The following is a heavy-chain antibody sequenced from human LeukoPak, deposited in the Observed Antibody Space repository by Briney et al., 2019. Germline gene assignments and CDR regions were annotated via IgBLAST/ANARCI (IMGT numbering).Heavy chain of an antibody. CDR3: ARGYCSGGSCYPRWFDY. CDR1: GGTFSSYA. D-gene: IGHD2-15*01. V-gene: IGHV1-69*01. J-gene: IGHJ4*02. Sequence: ASVNVSCKASGGTFSSYAISWVRQAPGQGLEWMGGIIPISGTANYAQKFQGRVTITADESTSTAYMELSSLRSEDTAVNYCARGYCSGGSCYPRWFDYWGQGTLVTVSS. CDR2: IIPISGTA.